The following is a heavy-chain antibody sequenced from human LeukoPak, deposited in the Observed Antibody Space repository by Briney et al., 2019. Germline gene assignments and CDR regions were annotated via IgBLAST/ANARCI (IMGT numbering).Heavy chain of an antibody. Sequence: SETLSLTCLDSGGSINDYYWSWIRQSPAKGLDWMGYTYYTGSTSFNPSLKSRVTISLDTSKNQFSLNLTSVTTADTAVYYCAGSYDFWSGSLEFWGQGTLVTVSS. CDR3: AGSYDFWSGSLEF. D-gene: IGHD3-3*01. CDR2: TYYTGST. V-gene: IGHV4-59*01. CDR1: GGSINDYY. J-gene: IGHJ4*02.